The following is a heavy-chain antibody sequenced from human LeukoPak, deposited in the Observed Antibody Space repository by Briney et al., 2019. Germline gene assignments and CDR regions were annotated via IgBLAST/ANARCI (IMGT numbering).Heavy chain of an antibody. D-gene: IGHD1-26*01. CDR3: AFTTGSYYLDY. Sequence: SETLSLTCVVYGGSFSGHYWSWIRQPPGKGLEWIGEINHSGSVNYNPSLKSRVTVSVDTSKNQFSLKLNSVTAADTAVYYCAFTTGSYYLDYWGQGTLVTVSS. CDR2: INHSGSV. CDR1: GGSFSGHY. J-gene: IGHJ4*02. V-gene: IGHV4-34*01.